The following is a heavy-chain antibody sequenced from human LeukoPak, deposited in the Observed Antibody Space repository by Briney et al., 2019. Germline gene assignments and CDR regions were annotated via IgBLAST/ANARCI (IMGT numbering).Heavy chain of an antibody. D-gene: IGHD5-18*01. V-gene: IGHV4-39*07. CDR3: AREDTANYYFDY. CDR1: GGPISSSSYY. CDR2: IYYSGST. J-gene: IGHJ4*02. Sequence: SETLSLTCTVSGGPISSSSYYWGWIRQPPGKGLEWIGSIYYSGSTYYNPSLKSRVTISVDTSKNQFSLKLSSVTAADTAVYYCAREDTANYYFDYWGQGTLVTVSS.